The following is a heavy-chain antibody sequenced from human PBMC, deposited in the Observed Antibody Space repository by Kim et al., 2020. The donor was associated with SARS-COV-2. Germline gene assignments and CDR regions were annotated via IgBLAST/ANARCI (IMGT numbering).Heavy chain of an antibody. J-gene: IGHJ2*01. Sequence: GGSLRLSCVVSGFTFSNHAMSWVRQAPGKGLEWVSGISGDSGNTYYADSVKGRFTISRDNSKNTLFLQMNSLRAEDTAIYYCATCLAWTTVPPRYFDLWGRGALVTVSS. CDR1: GFTFSNHA. D-gene: IGHD4-17*01. CDR3: ATCLAWTTVPPRYFDL. CDR2: ISGDSGNT. V-gene: IGHV3-23*01.